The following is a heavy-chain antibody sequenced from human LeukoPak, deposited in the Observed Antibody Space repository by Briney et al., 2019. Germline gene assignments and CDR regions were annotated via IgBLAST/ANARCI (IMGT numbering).Heavy chain of an antibody. CDR1: GGSISSGDYY. CDR3: ARRGPVLHYYYDSSGYYDAFDI. V-gene: IGHV4-30-4*08. CDR2: IYYSGST. Sequence: SETLSLICTVSGGSISSGDYYWSWIRQPPGKGLEWIGYIYYSGSTYYNPSLKSRVTISVDTSKNQFSLKLSSVTAADTAVYYCARRGPVLHYYYDSSGYYDAFDIWGQGTMVTVSS. D-gene: IGHD3-22*01. J-gene: IGHJ3*02.